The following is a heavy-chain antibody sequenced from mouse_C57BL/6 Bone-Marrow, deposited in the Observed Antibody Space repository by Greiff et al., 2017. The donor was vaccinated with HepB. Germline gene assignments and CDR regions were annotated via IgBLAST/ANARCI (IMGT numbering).Heavy chain of an antibody. D-gene: IGHD2-4*01. V-gene: IGHV1-55*01. CDR2: IYPGSGST. J-gene: IGHJ4*01. CDR3: ARIYYDYGGYYAMDY. CDR1: GYTFTSYW. Sequence: VQLQQPGAELVKPGASVKMSCKASGYTFTSYWITWVKQRPGQGLEWIGDIYPGSGSTNYNEKFKSKATLTVDTSSSTAYMQLSSLTSEDSAVYYCARIYYDYGGYYAMDYWGQGTSVTVSS.